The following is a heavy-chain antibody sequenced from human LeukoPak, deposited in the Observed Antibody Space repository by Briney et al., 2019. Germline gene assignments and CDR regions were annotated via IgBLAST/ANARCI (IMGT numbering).Heavy chain of an antibody. Sequence: PGGSLRLSCAAYGFTFSSYAMSWVRQAPGKGLEWVSAICGSGGSTYYADSVKGRFTISRDNSKNTLYLQMNSLRAEDTAVYYCAKDRVIAVAGTNWFDPWGQGTLVTVSS. CDR2: ICGSGGST. D-gene: IGHD6-19*01. CDR1: GFTFSSYA. J-gene: IGHJ5*02. V-gene: IGHV3-23*01. CDR3: AKDRVIAVAGTNWFDP.